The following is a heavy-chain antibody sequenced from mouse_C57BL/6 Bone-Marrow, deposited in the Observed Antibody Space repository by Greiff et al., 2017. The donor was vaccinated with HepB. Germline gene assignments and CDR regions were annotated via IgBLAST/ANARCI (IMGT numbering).Heavy chain of an antibody. CDR3: TTIAYGNYWFAY. Sequence: VQLQQSGAELVRPGASVKLSCTASGFNIKDYYMHWVKQRPEQGLEWIGRIDPEDGDTEYAPKFQGKATMTADTSSNTAYLQLSSLTSEDTAVYYCTTIAYGNYWFAYWGQGTLVTVSA. V-gene: IGHV14-1*01. CDR1: GFNIKDYY. J-gene: IGHJ3*01. CDR2: IDPEDGDT. D-gene: IGHD2-1*01.